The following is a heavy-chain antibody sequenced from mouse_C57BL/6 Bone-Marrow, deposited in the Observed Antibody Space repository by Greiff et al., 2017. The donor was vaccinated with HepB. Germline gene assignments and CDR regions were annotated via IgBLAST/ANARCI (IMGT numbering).Heavy chain of an antibody. V-gene: IGHV5-17*01. J-gene: IGHJ1*03. Sequence: DVMLVESGGGLVKPGGSLKLSCAASGFTFSDYGMHWVRQAPEKGLEWVAYISSGSSTIYYADTVKGRFTISRDNAKNTLFLQMTSLRSEDTAMYYCARTSIYYGSPYWYFDVWGTGTTVTVSS. CDR2: ISSGSSTI. CDR3: ARTSIYYGSPYWYFDV. CDR1: GFTFSDYG. D-gene: IGHD2-1*01.